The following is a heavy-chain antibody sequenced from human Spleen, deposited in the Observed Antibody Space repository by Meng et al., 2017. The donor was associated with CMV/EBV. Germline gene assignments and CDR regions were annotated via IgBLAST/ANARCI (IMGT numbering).Heavy chain of an antibody. CDR1: EYTFSSSS. Sequence: SGAGAEYTFSSSSMNLVRQAPGKGLEWVSAITSTSNYIYYADSVKGLFTISRDNAKNSLFLQMNSLRAEDTAVYYCARASGGTRFDYWGQGTLVTVSS. J-gene: IGHJ4*02. CDR3: ARASGGTRFDY. D-gene: IGHD1-1*01. V-gene: IGHV3-21*01. CDR2: ITSTSNYI.